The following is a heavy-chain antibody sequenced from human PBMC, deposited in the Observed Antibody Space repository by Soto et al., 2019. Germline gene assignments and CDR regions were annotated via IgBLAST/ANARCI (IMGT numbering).Heavy chain of an antibody. Sequence: SETLSLTCAVYGGPFSCYYWSWIRQPPGKGLEWIGEINHSGSTNYNPSLKSRVTISVDTSKNQFSLKLSSVTAADTAVYYCARGRGQWLVLGYWGQGTLVTVSS. CDR2: INHSGST. J-gene: IGHJ4*02. CDR1: GGPFSCYY. CDR3: ARGRGQWLVLGY. V-gene: IGHV4-34*01. D-gene: IGHD6-19*01.